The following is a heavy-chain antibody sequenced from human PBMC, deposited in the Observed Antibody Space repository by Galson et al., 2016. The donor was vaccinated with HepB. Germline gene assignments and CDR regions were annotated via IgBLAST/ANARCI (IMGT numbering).Heavy chain of an antibody. CDR1: GFTFSSYA. J-gene: IGHJ4*02. CDR3: VKGEPLLWFGELLLRDYFDY. Sequence: SLRLSCAAFGFTFSSYAMHWVRQAPGKGLEYVSAISSNGGSTYYADSVKGRFTISRDNSKNTLYLQMSSLRAEDTAVYYCVKGEPLLWFGELLLRDYFDYWGQGTLVTVSS. V-gene: IGHV3-64D*09. D-gene: IGHD3-10*01. CDR2: ISSNGGST.